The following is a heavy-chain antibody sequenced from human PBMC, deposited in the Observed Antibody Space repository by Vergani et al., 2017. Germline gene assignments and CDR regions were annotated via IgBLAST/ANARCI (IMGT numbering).Heavy chain of an antibody. Sequence: VQLVESGGGLVPPGGSLRLSCAASGFTFSTYDMHWVRQATGKGLGWVSANCTAGDTYYPVSVKGRFTIARETAKISLYLQMNGLRAEDTAVYYCARSDSSSPALDYWGQGTLVTVSS. V-gene: IGHV3-13*01. CDR1: GFTFSTYD. CDR3: ARSDSSSPALDY. CDR2: NCTAGDT. J-gene: IGHJ4*02. D-gene: IGHD6-6*01.